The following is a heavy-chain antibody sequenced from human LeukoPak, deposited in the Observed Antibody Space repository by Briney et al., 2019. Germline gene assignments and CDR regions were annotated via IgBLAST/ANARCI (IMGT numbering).Heavy chain of an antibody. CDR3: ARDGLRYFDWFNPLDAFDI. CDR1: GFTFSIYS. CDR2: ISSSSSTI. D-gene: IGHD3-9*01. Sequence: GGSLRLSCAASGFTFSIYSMKLVRQAPGKGLEWVSYISSSSSTIYYADSVRGRFTISRDNAKNSLYLQMNSLRAEDTAVYYCARDGLRYFDWFNPLDAFDIWGQGTMVTVSS. J-gene: IGHJ3*02. V-gene: IGHV3-48*01.